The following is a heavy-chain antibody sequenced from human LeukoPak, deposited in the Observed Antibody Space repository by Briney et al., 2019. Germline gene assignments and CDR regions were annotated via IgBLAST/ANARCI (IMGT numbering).Heavy chain of an antibody. CDR3: ARALRYYSDSSGYALDY. V-gene: IGHV1-69*13. D-gene: IGHD3-22*01. CDR2: IIPIFRTA. CDR1: GGTFRSFA. J-gene: IGHJ4*02. Sequence: SVKVSCKASGGTFRSFAISWVRQAPGQGLEWMGGIIPIFRTADYAQQFQGRVTITADESTSTAYMELSSLRSEDTAVYYCARALRYYSDSSGYALDYWGQGTLVTVSS.